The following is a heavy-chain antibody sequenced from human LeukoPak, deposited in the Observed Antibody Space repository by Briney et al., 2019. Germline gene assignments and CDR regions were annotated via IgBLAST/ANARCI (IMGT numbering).Heavy chain of an antibody. CDR1: GFNFIDYS. CDR2: IGISSGNT. CDR3: ARDHRYAFDN. D-gene: IGHD5-12*01. Sequence: GGSLRLSCAASGFNFIDYSMNWVRQAPGKGLEWISYIGISSGNTKYADSVKGRFTISRDKARNSLYLQMNSLRVEDTAVYYCARDHRYAFDNWGHGTLVTVSS. J-gene: IGHJ4*01. V-gene: IGHV3-48*01.